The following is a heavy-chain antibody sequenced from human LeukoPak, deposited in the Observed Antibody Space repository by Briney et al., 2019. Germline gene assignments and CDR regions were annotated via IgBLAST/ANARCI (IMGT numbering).Heavy chain of an antibody. J-gene: IGHJ6*02. CDR2: IYYSGST. D-gene: IGHD3-10*01. Sequence: ESLRLSCAASGFTFSSYAMSWVRQAPGKELEWIGYIYYSGSTNYNPSLRSRVSISVDTSKNQISLRLTSVTAADTAVYFCARGAGGSGNSYNPATEYYYYYYGLGVWGQGTTVTVSS. CDR1: GFTFSSYA. V-gene: IGHV4-59*08. CDR3: ARGAGGSGNSYNPATEYYYYYYGLGV.